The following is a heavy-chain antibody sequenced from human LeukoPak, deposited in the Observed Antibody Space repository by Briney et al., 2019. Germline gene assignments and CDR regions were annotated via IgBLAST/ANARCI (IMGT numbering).Heavy chain of an antibody. V-gene: IGHV4-39*01. CDR3: ARNNTLMMYPRGGEDKGFDY. J-gene: IGHJ4*02. D-gene: IGHD2-8*01. CDR2: IYYSGST. CDR1: GGSISSSSYY. Sequence: KASETLSLTCTVSGGSISSSSYYWGWIRQPPGKGLEWIGSIYYSGSTHYNPSLKSRVTISVDTSKNEFSLKLSSVTAADMAVYYCARNNTLMMYPRGGEDKGFDYWGQGTLVTVSS.